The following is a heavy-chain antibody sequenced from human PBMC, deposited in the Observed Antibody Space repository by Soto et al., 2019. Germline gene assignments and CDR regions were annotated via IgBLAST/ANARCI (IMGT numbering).Heavy chain of an antibody. J-gene: IGHJ4*02. CDR2: IKPDGTEK. Sequence: VQLVDSGGGLVQPGESLRLSCAASGFTFSSYWMNWVRQAPGKGLEWVASIKPDGTEKYYVDSVKGRFTITRDNAEDSLYLQMNTLRAEDTGVYYCARERQMYYDFWSGYSYYFDYWGQGTLVTVSS. D-gene: IGHD3-3*01. CDR1: GFTFSSYW. V-gene: IGHV3-7*03. CDR3: ARERQMYYDFWSGYSYYFDY.